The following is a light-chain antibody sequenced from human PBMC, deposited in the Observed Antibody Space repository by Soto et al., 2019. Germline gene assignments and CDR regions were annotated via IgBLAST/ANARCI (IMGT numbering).Light chain of an antibody. V-gene: IGLV1-44*01. CDR1: SSNIGSNT. CDR2: IND. CDR3: AAWDDSLSTWV. J-gene: IGLJ3*02. Sequence: QSVLTQPPSASGTPGQRVTISCSGSSSNIGSNTVNWYQQLPGTAPKPLIFINDQRPSGVPDRFSGSKSGTSASLAISGLHSEDEADYYCAAWDDSLSTWVFGGGTKLTVL.